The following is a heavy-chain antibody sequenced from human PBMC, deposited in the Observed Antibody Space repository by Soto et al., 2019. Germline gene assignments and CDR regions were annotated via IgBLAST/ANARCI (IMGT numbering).Heavy chain of an antibody. Sequence: PGGSLKLSCAASGLTFSSFALTWARKAPGKGLEWVSAISGSGGSTYYADSVKGRFTISRDNSKNTLYLQMNSLRAEDTAVYYCASVSYSSGWSPFDYWGQGTLVTVSS. D-gene: IGHD6-19*01. J-gene: IGHJ4*02. CDR2: ISGSGGST. CDR1: GLTFSSFA. V-gene: IGHV3-23*01. CDR3: ASVSYSSGWSPFDY.